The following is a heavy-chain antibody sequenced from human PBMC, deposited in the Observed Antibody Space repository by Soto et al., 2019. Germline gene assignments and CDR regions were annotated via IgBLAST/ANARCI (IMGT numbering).Heavy chain of an antibody. CDR1: GYTFTSYY. Sequence: ASVKVSCKASGYTFTSYYMHWVRQAPGQGLEWMGIINPSGGSTSYAQKFQGRVTMTRDTSTSTVYMELSSLRSEDTAVYYCARDQGGITIFGLVTPYYYYYGMDVWGQGTTVTVYS. CDR2: INPSGGST. CDR3: ARDQGGITIFGLVTPYYYYYGMDV. J-gene: IGHJ6*02. D-gene: IGHD3-3*01. V-gene: IGHV1-46*01.